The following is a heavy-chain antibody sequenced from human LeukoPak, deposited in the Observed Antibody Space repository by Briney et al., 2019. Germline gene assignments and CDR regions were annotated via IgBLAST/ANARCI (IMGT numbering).Heavy chain of an antibody. Sequence: SETLSLTCTVSGGSISTYFWSWTRQPAGKGLEWIGRIYTSGSTNYNPSLKSRVTMSVDTSKNQFSLKLSSVTAADTAVYYCAREGKNSYSSSWYSRYMDVWGKGTTVTVSS. V-gene: IGHV4-4*07. J-gene: IGHJ6*03. CDR1: GGSISTYF. CDR3: AREGKNSYSSSWYSRYMDV. CDR2: IYTSGST. D-gene: IGHD6-13*01.